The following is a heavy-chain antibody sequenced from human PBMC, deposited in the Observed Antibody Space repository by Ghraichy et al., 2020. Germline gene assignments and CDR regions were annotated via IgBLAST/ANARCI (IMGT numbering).Heavy chain of an antibody. J-gene: IGHJ4*02. V-gene: IGHV3-30*18. Sequence: GGSLRLSCGASGFTFSSYGIQWVRQAPGKGLEWVAVVSHDGSNKYYAESVKGRFTISRDNSKNTVYLQLDGLRDEDTAVYYCAKDREQRCVGVCHSPSFLYWGQGTLVTVSS. D-gene: IGHD1/OR15-1a*01. CDR3: AKDREQRCVGVCHSPSFLY. CDR2: VSHDGSNK. CDR1: GFTFSSYG.